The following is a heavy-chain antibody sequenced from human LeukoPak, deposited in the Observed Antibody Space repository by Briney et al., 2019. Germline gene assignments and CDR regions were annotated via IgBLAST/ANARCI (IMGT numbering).Heavy chain of an antibody. Sequence: SVKVSCKASGGTFSSYAISWVRQAPGQGLEWMGGIIPIFGTANHAQKFQGRVTITTDESTSTAYMELSSLRFEDTAVYYCARDSNGDYGFDYWGQGTLVTVSS. V-gene: IGHV1-69*05. CDR2: IIPIFGTA. CDR1: GGTFSSYA. D-gene: IGHD4-17*01. J-gene: IGHJ4*02. CDR3: ARDSNGDYGFDY.